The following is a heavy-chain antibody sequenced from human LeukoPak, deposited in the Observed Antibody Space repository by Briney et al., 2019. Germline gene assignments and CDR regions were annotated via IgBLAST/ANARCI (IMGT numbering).Heavy chain of an antibody. CDR3: ARDPVGGTHYFDY. CDR2: INPNSGVP. J-gene: IGHJ4*01. Sequence: ASVRVSFKASGYTFIDYYIHWVRQAPGQGLEWMGWINPNSGVPNYAQKFQGRVTMTRDTSVSTAYMALSRLRSDDTAVYYCARDPVGGTHYFDYWGQGNLVTVSS. V-gene: IGHV1-2*02. D-gene: IGHD1-26*01. CDR1: GYTFIDYY.